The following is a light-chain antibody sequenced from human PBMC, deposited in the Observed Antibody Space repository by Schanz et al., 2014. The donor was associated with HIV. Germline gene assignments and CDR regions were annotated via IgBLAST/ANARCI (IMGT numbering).Light chain of an antibody. Sequence: EIVMTQSPATLSVSPGERVTLSCRASQSVSSDLAWYQQTPGQAPRLLIYGASTRAATIPARFSGSGSGTEFTLTISRLQSEDFAVYYCQQYNNWPRTFGQGTKVEIK. V-gene: IGKV3-15*01. J-gene: IGKJ1*01. CDR2: GAS. CDR1: QSVSSD. CDR3: QQYNNWPRT.